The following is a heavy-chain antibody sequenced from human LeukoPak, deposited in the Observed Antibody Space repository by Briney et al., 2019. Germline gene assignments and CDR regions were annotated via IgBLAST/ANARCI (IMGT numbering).Heavy chain of an antibody. D-gene: IGHD1-26*01. CDR1: GLTFSDYS. CDR3: ARGGAADY. Sequence: GGSLRLSCAASGLTFSDYSMTWVRQAPGKGLFWVSGISAGGGSTYYADSVKGRFTISRDNAKNSLYLQMNSLRAEDTAAYYCARGGAADYWGQGTLVTVSS. CDR2: ISAGGGST. J-gene: IGHJ4*02. V-gene: IGHV3-23*01.